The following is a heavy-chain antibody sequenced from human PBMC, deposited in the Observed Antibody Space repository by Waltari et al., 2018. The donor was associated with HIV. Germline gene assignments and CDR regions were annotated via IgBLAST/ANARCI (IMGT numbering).Heavy chain of an antibody. CDR3: VRGPTCSGGTCYSFFDY. J-gene: IGHJ4*02. D-gene: IGHD2-15*01. V-gene: IGHV1-3*01. CDR2: VNPDNGNT. CDR1: GYNFTSYG. Sequence: QVQLVQSGAEVKKPGASVTISCKASGYNFTSYGIHWVRQAPGQRLEWMAWVNPDNGNTKYSRILQGRVTVTRDTFTNTAYMALRSLRSGETAIYYCVRGPTCSGGTCYSFFDYWGQGTVVSVSS.